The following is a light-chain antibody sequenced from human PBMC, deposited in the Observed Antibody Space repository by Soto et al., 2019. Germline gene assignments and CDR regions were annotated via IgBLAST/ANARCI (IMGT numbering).Light chain of an antibody. CDR2: GAS. CDR1: QSVSSN. Sequence: EIVMTQSPATLSVSPGERATLSCRASQSVSSNLAWYQQKPGQAPRLLIYGASTRATGIPARFSGSGSGTEFTLTISSLQSEDFAVYYCQQYNNWPQTFGQGTKEDI. V-gene: IGKV3-15*01. J-gene: IGKJ1*01. CDR3: QQYNNWPQT.